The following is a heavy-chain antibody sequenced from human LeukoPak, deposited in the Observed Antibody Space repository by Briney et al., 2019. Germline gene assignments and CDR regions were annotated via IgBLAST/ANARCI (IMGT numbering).Heavy chain of an antibody. J-gene: IGHJ4*02. CDR3: VRDGMRGGDFDY. Sequence: GGSLRLSCAASGFTFTNYWMMWARQAPGKGREGVANIKEDGSETHYVDSVRGRFSISRDNAKTSLFLQMNSLRAEDTAVYYCVRDGMRGGDFDYWGQGTLVTVSS. CDR1: GFTFTNYW. V-gene: IGHV3-7*01. CDR2: IKEDGSET. D-gene: IGHD1-26*01.